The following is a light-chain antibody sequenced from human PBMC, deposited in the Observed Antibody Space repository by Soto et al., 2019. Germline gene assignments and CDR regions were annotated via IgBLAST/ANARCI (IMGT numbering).Light chain of an antibody. J-gene: IGKJ5*01. Sequence: VFSQSPSTVSFFPGERATLSCRAIQSVSIYLDWYQQKPGQAPRLLIYDTSNRATGIPARFSGSGSGTGFTLTISSLEPVDFAVYYCQQRSNWPPEITFGQGTRLEIK. CDR2: DTS. CDR1: QSVSIY. CDR3: QQRSNWPPEIT. V-gene: IGKV3-11*01.